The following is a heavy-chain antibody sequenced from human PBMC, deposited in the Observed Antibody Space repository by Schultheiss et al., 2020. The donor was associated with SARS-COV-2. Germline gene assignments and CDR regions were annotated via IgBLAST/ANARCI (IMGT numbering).Heavy chain of an antibody. D-gene: IGHD5-12*01. CDR1: GYRFSSYW. CDR2: IYPGDSQT. J-gene: IGHJ5*02. CDR3: ARRRHVDKKWFDP. Sequence: GGSLRLSCKGSGYRFSSYWIGWVRQMPGKGLEWMGIIYPGDSQTRYSPPFQGQVTISADKSISTAYLEWSSLKASDTAMYYCARRRHVDKKWFDPWGQGTLVTVSS. V-gene: IGHV5-51*01.